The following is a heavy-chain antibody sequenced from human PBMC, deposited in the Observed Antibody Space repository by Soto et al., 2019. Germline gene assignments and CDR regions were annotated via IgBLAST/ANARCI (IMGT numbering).Heavy chain of an antibody. CDR2: IKQDGREK. J-gene: IGHJ5*02. CDR1: GFSFSSYW. V-gene: IGHV3-7*03. D-gene: IGHD3-16*01. CDR3: AGDGVQNGAYNGWLDP. Sequence: ESGGGLVQPGGSLRLSCAASGFSFSSYWMTWVRQAPGKGLEWVANIKQDGREKYYGASVKGRFTISRDNGKNLVYLQMDSLTPDDTAVYYCAGDGVQNGAYNGWLDPWGQGTLVTVSS.